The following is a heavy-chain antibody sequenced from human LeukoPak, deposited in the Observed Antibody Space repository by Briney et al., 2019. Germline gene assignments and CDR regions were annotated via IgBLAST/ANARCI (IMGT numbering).Heavy chain of an antibody. CDR2: INAGNGNT. J-gene: IGHJ4*02. V-gene: IGHV1-3*01. D-gene: IGHD6-13*01. Sequence: AASVKVSCRASGYTFTSYAMHWVRQAPGQRLEWMGWINAGNGNTKYSQKFQGRVTITRDTSASTAYMELSSLRSEDTAVYYCARARPGIAAAGTGYYFDYWGQGTLVTVSS. CDR1: GYTFTSYA. CDR3: ARARPGIAAAGTGYYFDY.